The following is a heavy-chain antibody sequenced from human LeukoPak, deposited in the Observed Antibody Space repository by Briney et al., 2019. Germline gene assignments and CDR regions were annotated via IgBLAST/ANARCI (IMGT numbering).Heavy chain of an antibody. CDR1: GFTFSSYA. V-gene: IGHV3-23*01. CDR3: AREIVAGTFDY. J-gene: IGHJ4*02. D-gene: IGHD1-14*01. CDR2: ITGSGGST. Sequence: PGGSLRLSCAASGFTFSSYAMAWVRQAPGKGLEWVSGITGSGGSTYYYADSVKGRFTISRDNSKNTLYLQMHSLRAEDTAVYYCAREIVAGTFDYWGQETLLTVAS.